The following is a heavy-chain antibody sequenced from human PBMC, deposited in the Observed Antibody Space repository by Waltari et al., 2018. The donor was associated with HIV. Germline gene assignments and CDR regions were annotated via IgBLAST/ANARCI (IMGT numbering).Heavy chain of an antibody. Sequence: QLQLQESGPGLVKPSETLSLTCTVSGGSISSSSYYWGWIRQPPGKGLEWIGSIYYSGSTYYNPSLKSRVTISVDTSKNQFSLKLSSVTAADTAVYYCARDNPNGEPAAIFSQFDYWGQGTLVTVSS. CDR3: ARDNPNGEPAAIFSQFDY. CDR2: IYYSGST. D-gene: IGHD2-2*02. J-gene: IGHJ4*02. V-gene: IGHV4-39*07. CDR1: GGSISSSSYY.